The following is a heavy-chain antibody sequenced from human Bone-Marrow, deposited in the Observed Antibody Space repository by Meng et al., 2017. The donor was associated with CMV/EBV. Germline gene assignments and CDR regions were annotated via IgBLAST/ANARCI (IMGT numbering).Heavy chain of an antibody. CDR1: LFSLSTSGVG. V-gene: IGHV2-5*01. CDR3: AHNIWDDYGGNNLGY. J-gene: IGHJ4*02. CDR2: IYWNDDK. Sequence: SGPTLVKPTQTLTLTCTFSLFSLSTSGVGVGWIRQPPGKALEWLALIYWNDDKRYSPSLKSRLTITKDTSKNPVVLTMTNMDPVDTATYYCAHNIWDDYGGNNLGYWGQGNLVTVSS. D-gene: IGHD4-23*01.